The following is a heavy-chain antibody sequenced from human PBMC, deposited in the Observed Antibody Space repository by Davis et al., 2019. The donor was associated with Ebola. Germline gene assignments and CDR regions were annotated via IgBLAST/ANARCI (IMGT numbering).Heavy chain of an antibody. D-gene: IGHD4-17*01. J-gene: IGHJ2*01. CDR2: IYRDEIT. Sequence: AGSLRLSCAASGFFLSDKYMSWVRQAPGMGLEWVAVIYRDEITYYADSVKGRFTVTRDNSENMLYLQMSPLRAEDPAVYYCARHVNGDFWYFDPWGRGTRVTVST. V-gene: IGHV3-53*01. CDR3: ARHVNGDFWYFDP. CDR1: GFFLSDKY.